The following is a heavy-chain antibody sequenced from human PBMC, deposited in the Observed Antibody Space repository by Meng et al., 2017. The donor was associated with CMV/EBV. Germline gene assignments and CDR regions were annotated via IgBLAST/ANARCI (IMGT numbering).Heavy chain of an antibody. D-gene: IGHD5-12*01. CDR1: GDSVSSNSAA. Sequence: SCAISGDSVSSNSAAWNWIRQYPSRGLEWLGRTYYRSKWYNDYAVSVKSRITINPDTSKNQFSLQLNSVTPEDTAVYYCARVYSGYGEYYFDYWGQGTLVTVSS. J-gene: IGHJ4*02. CDR3: ARVYSGYGEYYFDY. V-gene: IGHV6-1*01. CDR2: TYYRSKWYN.